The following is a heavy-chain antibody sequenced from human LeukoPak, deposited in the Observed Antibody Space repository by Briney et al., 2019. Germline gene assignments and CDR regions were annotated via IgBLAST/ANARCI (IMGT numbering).Heavy chain of an antibody. CDR2: ISSGGGNT. D-gene: IGHD1-26*01. CDR1: GFTFSSYA. J-gene: IGHJ6*03. Sequence: PGGSLRLSCVASGFTFSSYAMSRISQAPGKGLDWVSAISSGGGNTDYAGSVKGRFTISRDNSKNTLYLQMNSLRAEDTAVYYCAKGSGWEMSYYYYYMDVWGKGTTVTISS. V-gene: IGHV3-23*01. CDR3: AKGSGWEMSYYYYYMDV.